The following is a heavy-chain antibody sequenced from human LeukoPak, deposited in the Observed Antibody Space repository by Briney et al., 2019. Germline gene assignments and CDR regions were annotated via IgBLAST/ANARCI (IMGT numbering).Heavy chain of an antibody. CDR1: GGTFSSYA. CDR3: ARQGGGSGYDDQANYYYYMDV. J-gene: IGHJ6*03. D-gene: IGHD5-12*01. V-gene: IGHV1-69*05. Sequence: SVKVSCKASGGTFSSYAISWVRQAPGQGLEWMGGIIPIFGTANYAQKFQGRVTITTDESTSTAYMELSSLRSEDTAVYYCARQGGGSGYDDQANYYYYMDVWGKGTTVTVSS. CDR2: IIPIFGTA.